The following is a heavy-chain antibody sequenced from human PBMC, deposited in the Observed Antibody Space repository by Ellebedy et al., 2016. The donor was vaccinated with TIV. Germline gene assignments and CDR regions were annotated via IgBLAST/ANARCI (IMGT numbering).Heavy chain of an antibody. V-gene: IGHV4-59*01. CDR1: GGSIRGFY. CDR2: IYYIGST. D-gene: IGHD5-18*01. Sequence: MPSETLSLTCTVSGGSIRGFYWSWIRQPPGKGLECIGYIYYIGSTNYNPSLKSRVTMSLDTSTNRFSLKLSSVTAADTAVYYCARCPGDTAMVTCYFDYWGQGTLVTVSS. CDR3: ARCPGDTAMVTCYFDY. J-gene: IGHJ4*02.